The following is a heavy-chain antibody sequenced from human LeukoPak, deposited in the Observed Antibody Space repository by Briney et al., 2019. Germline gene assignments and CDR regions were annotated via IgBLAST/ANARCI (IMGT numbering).Heavy chain of an antibody. D-gene: IGHD3-22*01. V-gene: IGHV3-7*01. CDR2: INQDGSEK. CDR1: GFTFSSYW. CDR3: ARRHYYDSNAYYYDY. Sequence: GGSLRISCAASGFTFSSYWMSWVRQAPGKGLEWVANINQDGSEKYYVDSVKGRFTISRDNAKNSLYLQMNSLRAEDTAVYYCARRHYYDSNAYYYDYWGQGTLVTVSS. J-gene: IGHJ4*02.